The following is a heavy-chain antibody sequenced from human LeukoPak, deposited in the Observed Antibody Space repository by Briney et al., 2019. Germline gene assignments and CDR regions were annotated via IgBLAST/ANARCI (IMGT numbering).Heavy chain of an antibody. Sequence: PGGSLRLSCAASGFTFSSYGMHWVRQAPGKGLEWVAVISYDGSNKYYADSVRGRFTISRDNSKNTLYLQTNSLRAEDTAVYYCAKDFPGGSYEDDVFDIWGQGTMVTVSS. J-gene: IGHJ3*02. CDR1: GFTFSSYG. CDR2: ISYDGSNK. D-gene: IGHD1-26*01. V-gene: IGHV3-30*18. CDR3: AKDFPGGSYEDDVFDI.